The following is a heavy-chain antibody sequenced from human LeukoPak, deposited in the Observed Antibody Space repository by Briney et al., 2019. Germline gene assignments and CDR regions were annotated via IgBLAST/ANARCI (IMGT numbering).Heavy chain of an antibody. CDR3: ARPSYYDSSGINI. Sequence: PSQTLSLTCTVSGGSISSGDYYWSWIRQPPGKGLEWIGYNYYSGSTYYNPSPKSRVTISVDTSKNQFSLKLSSVTAADTAVYYCARPSYYDSSGINIWGQGTMVTVSS. CDR2: NYYSGST. J-gene: IGHJ3*02. CDR1: GGSISSGDYY. D-gene: IGHD3-22*01. V-gene: IGHV4-30-4*01.